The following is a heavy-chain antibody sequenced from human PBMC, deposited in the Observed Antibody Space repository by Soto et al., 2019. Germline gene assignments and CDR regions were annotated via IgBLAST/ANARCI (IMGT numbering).Heavy chain of an antibody. CDR3: ARETNYDSSGYYAFDI. Sequence: PSETLSLTCTVSGGSISSGGYYWSWIRQHPGKGLEWIGYIYYSGSTYYNPSLKSRVTISVDTSKNQFSLKLSSATAADTAVYYCARETNYDSSGYYAFDIWGQGTMVTVSS. CDR1: GGSISSGGYY. CDR2: IYYSGST. V-gene: IGHV4-31*03. J-gene: IGHJ3*02. D-gene: IGHD3-22*01.